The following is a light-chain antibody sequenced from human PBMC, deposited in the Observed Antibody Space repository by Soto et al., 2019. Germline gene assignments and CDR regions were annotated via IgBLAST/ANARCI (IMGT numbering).Light chain of an antibody. CDR1: SSDVGGYNY. Sequence: QSALTQPASVSGSPGQSITISCTGTSSDVGGYNYVSWYQQHPGKAPKLMIYEVSNRPSGVSNRFSGSKSGNTASLTIPGLQAEDEADYYCATWDDSLKTYVFGNGTKVTVL. CDR3: ATWDDSLKTYV. CDR2: EVS. J-gene: IGLJ1*01. V-gene: IGLV2-14*01.